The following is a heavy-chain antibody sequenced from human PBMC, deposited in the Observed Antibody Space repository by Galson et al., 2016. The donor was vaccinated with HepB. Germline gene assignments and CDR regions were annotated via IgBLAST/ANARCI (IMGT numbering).Heavy chain of an antibody. CDR2: IYTSGST. CDR1: GGSISSGSYY. J-gene: IGHJ4*02. D-gene: IGHD6-6*01. V-gene: IGHV4-61*02. CDR3: ARVVAARPLGYFDS. Sequence: TLSLTCTVSGGSISSGSYYWSWIRRPAGKGLEWIGRIYTSGSTNYNPSLKSRVTISVDTSKNQFSLKLSSVTAADTAVYYCARVVAARPLGYFDSWGQGTLVTVSS.